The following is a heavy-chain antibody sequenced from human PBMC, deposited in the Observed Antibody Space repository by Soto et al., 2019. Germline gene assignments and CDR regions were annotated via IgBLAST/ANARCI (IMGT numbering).Heavy chain of an antibody. CDR1: GGSFSGYY. Sequence: QVQLQQWGAGLLKPSETLSLTCAVYGGSFSGYYWSWIRQPPGKGLEWIGEINHSGSTNYNPSLKGRVTISVDTSKSQFSLKLSSVTAADTAVYYCAAYDSSGWYWYFDLWGRGTLVTVSS. CDR3: AAYDSSGWYWYFDL. CDR2: INHSGST. V-gene: IGHV4-34*01. D-gene: IGHD6-19*01. J-gene: IGHJ2*01.